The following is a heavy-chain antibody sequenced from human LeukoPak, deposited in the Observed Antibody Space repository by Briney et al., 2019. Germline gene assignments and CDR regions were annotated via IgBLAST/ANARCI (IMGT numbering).Heavy chain of an antibody. CDR3: AHSKRGGGYYINAFAV. CDR1: GASTSAYY. CDR2: SYSGGNA. Sequence: SGTLSLTCTVSGASTSAYYWSWIRQPPGKGLEWIGYSYSGGNANYNPSLKTRVTISIDTSENQFSLRLTSVTAADTAVYFCAHSKRGGGYYINAFAVWGQGILVTISS. V-gene: IGHV4-59*01. D-gene: IGHD1-26*01. J-gene: IGHJ3*01.